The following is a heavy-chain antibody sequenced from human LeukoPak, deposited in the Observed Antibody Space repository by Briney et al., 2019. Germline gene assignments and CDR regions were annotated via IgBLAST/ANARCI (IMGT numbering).Heavy chain of an antibody. CDR2: FSHSGST. J-gene: IGHJ4*02. D-gene: IGHD5-24*01. Sequence: PSETLSLTCTVSSGSISSSYWTWIRQPPRKGLEWIGHFSHSGSTNYNPSLNSRVTISVDTSKNQFSLNLRSVSAADTAVYYCGEKDGRLWGQGILVTVAS. V-gene: IGHV4-59*01. CDR1: SGSISSSY. CDR3: GEKDGRL.